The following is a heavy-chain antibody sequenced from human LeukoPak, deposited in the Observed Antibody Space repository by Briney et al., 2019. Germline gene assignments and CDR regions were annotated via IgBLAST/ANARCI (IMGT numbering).Heavy chain of an antibody. J-gene: IGHJ3*02. CDR2: IYHSGST. V-gene: IGHV4-34*01. D-gene: IGHD3-10*01. CDR3: AKSNGYGLIDI. CDR1: GGSFSGYY. Sequence: SETLSLTCAVYGGSFSGYYWSWIRQPPGKGRDGIGEIYHSGSTNYNPSLKSRVTISLDTSRNQFSLKLNSVTAADTAVYYCAKSNGYGLIDIWGQGTMVTVSS.